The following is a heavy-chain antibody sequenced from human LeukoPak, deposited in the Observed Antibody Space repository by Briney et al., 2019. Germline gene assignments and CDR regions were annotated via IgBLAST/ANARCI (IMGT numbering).Heavy chain of an antibody. Sequence: GESLKISCKGSGYSFTSYWIGWVRQMPGKGLEWMGIIYPGDSDTRYSPSFQGQVTISADKSISTAYLQWSSLKASDTAMYYCARHGGRPSGLSTGNAFDIWGQGTMVTVSS. CDR1: GYSFTSYW. D-gene: IGHD3-16*01. V-gene: IGHV5-51*01. J-gene: IGHJ3*02. CDR2: IYPGDSDT. CDR3: ARHGGRPSGLSTGNAFDI.